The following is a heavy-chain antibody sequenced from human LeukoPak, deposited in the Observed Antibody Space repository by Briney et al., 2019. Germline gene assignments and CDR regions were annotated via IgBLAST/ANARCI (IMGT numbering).Heavy chain of an antibody. D-gene: IGHD3-10*01. CDR3: ARSGWFGEASML. CDR2: IYYSGST. CDR1: GGSISSSSYY. V-gene: IGHV4-39*01. J-gene: IGHJ4*02. Sequence: PSETLSLTCTVSGGSISSSSYYWGWIRQPPGKGPEGIGSIYYSGSTYYNPSLKSRVTISVDTSKNQFSLKLSSVTAADTAVYYCARSGWFGEASMLWGQGTLVTVSS.